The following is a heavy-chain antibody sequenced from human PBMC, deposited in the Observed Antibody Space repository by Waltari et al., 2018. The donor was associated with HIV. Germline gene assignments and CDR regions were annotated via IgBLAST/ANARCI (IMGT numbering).Heavy chain of an antibody. V-gene: IGHV4-39*01. J-gene: IGHJ3*02. D-gene: IGHD3-16*01. CDR3: ARPDTSRGSSFDI. Sequence: QLQLQESGPGVVKPSETLSLTCSVSGDSISTNNYFGGWIRQPPGKGLEWIGTSYSTGSANYSPSLKSRVTIFVETSKNQFSLKLSSMTAADTAVYYCARPDTSRGSSFDIWGQGTMVIVSS. CDR1: GDSISTNNYF. CDR2: SYSTGSA.